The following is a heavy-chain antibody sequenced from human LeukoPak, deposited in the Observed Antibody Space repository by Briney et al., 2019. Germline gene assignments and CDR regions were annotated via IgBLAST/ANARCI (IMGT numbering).Heavy chain of an antibody. Sequence: SVKVSCKASGGTFSSYAVSWVRQAPGQGLEGMGGIIPIFGTANYAQKFQGRVTITADKSTSTAYMGLSRLRSEDTAVYYCARVPSGPPYFDYWGQGTLVTVSS. CDR2: IIPIFGTA. CDR1: GGTFSSYA. V-gene: IGHV1-69*06. D-gene: IGHD2-15*01. CDR3: ARVPSGPPYFDY. J-gene: IGHJ4*02.